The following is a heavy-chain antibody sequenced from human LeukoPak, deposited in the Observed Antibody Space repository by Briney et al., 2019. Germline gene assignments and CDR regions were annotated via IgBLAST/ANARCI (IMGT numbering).Heavy chain of an antibody. D-gene: IGHD3-22*01. J-gene: IGHJ5*02. Sequence: PGGSLRLSCAASGFTVSSNYMNWVRQAPGKGLEWVSYISSSSSTIYYADSVKGRFTISRDNAKNSLYLQMNSLGVEDTAVYYCARLAASAYYYVDLWGQGTLVTVSS. CDR2: ISSSSSTI. CDR1: GFTVSSNY. CDR3: ARLAASAYYYVDL. V-gene: IGHV3-48*01.